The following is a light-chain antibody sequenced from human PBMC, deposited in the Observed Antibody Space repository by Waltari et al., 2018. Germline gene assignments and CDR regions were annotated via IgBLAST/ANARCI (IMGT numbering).Light chain of an antibody. CDR1: QSVLDTSNNKNF. CDR3: HQYSATPLT. CDR2: WAS. Sequence: DIVLTQSPASLAVSLGERATINCKSSQSVLDTSNNKNFLSCYQQRPGQPPTLLVYWASIRQSGIPDRFTGSGSGTDFTLTISNFQAEDVAVYYCHQYSATPLTFGGGTKVEMK. V-gene: IGKV4-1*01. J-gene: IGKJ4*01.